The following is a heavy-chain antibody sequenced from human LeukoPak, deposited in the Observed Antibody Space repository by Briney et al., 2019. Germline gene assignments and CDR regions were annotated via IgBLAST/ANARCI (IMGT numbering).Heavy chain of an antibody. CDR2: ISSSGSTI. CDR1: GFTFSSYS. Sequence: PGGSLRLSCAASGFTFSSYSMNWVSQAPGKGLEWVSYISSSGSTIDYADSVKGRFTISRDNAKNSLYLQTNSLRAEDTAVYYCPRLRGYSYGYGDYWGQGTLVTVSS. J-gene: IGHJ4*02. V-gene: IGHV3-48*04. D-gene: IGHD5-18*01. CDR3: PRLRGYSYGYGDY.